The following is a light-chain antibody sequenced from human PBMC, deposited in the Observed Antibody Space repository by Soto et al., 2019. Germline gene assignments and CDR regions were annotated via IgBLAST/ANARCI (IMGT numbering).Light chain of an antibody. CDR1: QSVLSSSNNKNY. CDR2: WAS. J-gene: IGKJ4*01. CDR3: QQSYSSPLT. V-gene: IGKV4-1*01. Sequence: DIVMTQSSDSLAVSLGERATIDCKSSQSVLSSSNNKNYLAWYQQKPGQPPKLLIYWASARESGVPDRFSGSGSGTDFTLTISSLQAEDVAVYYCQQSYSSPLTFGGGTKVEI.